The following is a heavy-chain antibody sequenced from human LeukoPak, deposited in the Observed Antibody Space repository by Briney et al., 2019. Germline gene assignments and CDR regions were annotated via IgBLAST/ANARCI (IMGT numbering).Heavy chain of an antibody. D-gene: IGHD2-15*01. CDR2: ISYDGSNK. V-gene: IGHV3-30-3*01. Sequence: PGGSLRLSCAASGFTFSSYAMHWVRQAPGKGLEWVAVISYDGSNKYYADSVKGRFTISRDNSKNTLYLQMNSLRAEDTAVYYCARELRGQGHSPLVDYWGQGTLVTVSS. J-gene: IGHJ4*02. CDR1: GFTFSSYA. CDR3: ARELRGQGHSPLVDY.